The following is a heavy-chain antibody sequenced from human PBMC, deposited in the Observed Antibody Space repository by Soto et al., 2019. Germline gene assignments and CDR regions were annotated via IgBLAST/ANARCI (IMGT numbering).Heavy chain of an antibody. J-gene: IGHJ5*02. Sequence: WETLSLTCTVSGGSISSYYWSWIRQPPGKGLEWIGYIYYSGSTNYNPSLKSRATISLDTSKNQFSLKLSSVTAADTAVYYCARQGPASILNTWFDPWGQGTLVTVYS. D-gene: IGHD2-2*01. CDR2: IYYSGST. V-gene: IGHV4-59*01. CDR1: GGSISSYY. CDR3: ARQGPASILNTWFDP.